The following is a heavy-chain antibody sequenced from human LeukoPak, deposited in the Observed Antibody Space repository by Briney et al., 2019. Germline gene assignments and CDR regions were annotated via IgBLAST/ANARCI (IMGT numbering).Heavy chain of an antibody. Sequence: ASVKVSCKASGYTFTGYYMHWVRQAPGQGLEWMGRINPNSGGTKYAQKFQGRVTMTRDTSISTAYMELSRLRSDDTAVYYCARDLPRQYYYDERFDPWGQGTLVTVSS. J-gene: IGHJ5*02. V-gene: IGHV1-2*06. D-gene: IGHD3-22*01. CDR1: GYTFTGYY. CDR2: INPNSGGT. CDR3: ARDLPRQYYYDERFDP.